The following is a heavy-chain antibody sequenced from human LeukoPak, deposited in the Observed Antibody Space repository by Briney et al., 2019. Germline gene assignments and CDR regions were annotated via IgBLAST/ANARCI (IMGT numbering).Heavy chain of an antibody. D-gene: IGHD4-23*01. Sequence: GGSLRLSCAASGFTFSKYAMTWVRQAPGKGLEWVSVITGSGDNTYYADSVKGRFTISRDNSKNTLYLQMNSLRAEDTAVYYCAKSRDGGRYDAFDVWGQGTLVTVSS. CDR1: GFTFSKYA. CDR2: ITGSGDNT. CDR3: AKSRDGGRYDAFDV. V-gene: IGHV3-23*01. J-gene: IGHJ3*01.